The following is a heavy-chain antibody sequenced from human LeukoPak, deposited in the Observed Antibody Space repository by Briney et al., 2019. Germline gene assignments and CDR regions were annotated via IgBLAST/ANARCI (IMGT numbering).Heavy chain of an antibody. J-gene: IGHJ4*02. Sequence: PGGSLRLSCAASGFTFSSYAMHWVRQAPGKGLEWVTVISYDGSNKYYADSVKGRFTISRDNSKNTLYLQMNSLRAEDTAVYYCARELADSSGPGGDYWGQGTLVTVSS. V-gene: IGHV3-30-3*01. D-gene: IGHD3-22*01. CDR1: GFTFSSYA. CDR2: ISYDGSNK. CDR3: ARELADSSGPGGDY.